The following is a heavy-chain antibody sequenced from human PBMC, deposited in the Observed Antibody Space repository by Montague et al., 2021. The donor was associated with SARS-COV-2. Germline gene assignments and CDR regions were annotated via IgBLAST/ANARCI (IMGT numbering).Heavy chain of an antibody. J-gene: IGHJ6*02. V-gene: IGHV3-21*01. CDR1: GLTFSSIS. CDR3: ARFETSNFYSSGMDV. D-gene: IGHD2-15*01. Sequence: SLRLSCAASGLTFSSISMNWVRQAPGKRLEWVSSISSESAYIVYAESVRGRFTISRDNAQNLLYLQMNSLRAEDTAVYYCARFETSNFYSSGMDVWGQGTTVTVSS. CDR2: ISSESAYI.